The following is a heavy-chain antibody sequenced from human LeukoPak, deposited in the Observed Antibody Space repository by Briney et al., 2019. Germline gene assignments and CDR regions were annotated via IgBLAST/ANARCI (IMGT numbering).Heavy chain of an antibody. V-gene: IGHV3-33*06. CDR1: GFAFSSHG. Sequence: GGSLRLSCGASGFAFSSHGMHWVRQAPGKGLEWLTIIWYDGSEKYYADSVKGRFTISRDNSKNTVYLQMNSLRAEDTAVYYCGKDLGSSARYLDRVDYWGQGTLVTVSS. CDR2: IWYDGSEK. D-gene: IGHD2-2*01. J-gene: IGHJ4*02. CDR3: GKDLGSSARYLDRVDY.